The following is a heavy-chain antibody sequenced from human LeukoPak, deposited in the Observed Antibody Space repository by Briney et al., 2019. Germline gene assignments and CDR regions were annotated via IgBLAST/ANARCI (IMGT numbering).Heavy chain of an antibody. V-gene: IGHV4-59*08. Sequence: SETLSLTCTVFGGSISSYYWSWIRQPPGKGLEWIGYIYYSGSTNYNPSLKSRVTISVDTSKNQFSLKLSSVTAADTAVYYCARQGAYYYDSSGLDYWGQGTLVTVSS. CDR1: GGSISSYY. CDR3: ARQGAYYYDSSGLDY. CDR2: IYYSGST. J-gene: IGHJ4*02. D-gene: IGHD3-22*01.